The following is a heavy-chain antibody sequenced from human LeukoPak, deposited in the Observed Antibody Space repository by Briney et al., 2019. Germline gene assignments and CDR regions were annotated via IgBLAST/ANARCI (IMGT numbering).Heavy chain of an antibody. V-gene: IGHV3-48*03. CDR2: ISSGGSTT. CDR1: GFTFSGYQ. CDR3: ARDYSGGWNDY. J-gene: IGHJ4*02. Sequence: GGSLRLSCAASGFTFSGYQINWVRQAPGKGLEWVSYISSGGSTTYYADSVKGRFTVSRDNSKNSLYLQMNSLRAEDTAVYYCARDYSGGWNDYWGQGIRVTVSS. D-gene: IGHD1-26*01.